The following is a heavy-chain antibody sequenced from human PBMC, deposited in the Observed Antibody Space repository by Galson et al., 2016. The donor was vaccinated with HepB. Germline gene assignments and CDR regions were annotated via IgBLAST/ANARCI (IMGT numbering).Heavy chain of an antibody. CDR3: ARAYDFRRGGRSYFYAFDV. Sequence: SLRLPCAASGFIFSDYSMSWIRQAPGKGLEWISYIGGTGTSVFYADSVKGRFIISRDNAQNSLSLQMNNLRADDTAVYYCARAYDFRRGGRSYFYAFDVWGQGTTVIVSS. J-gene: IGHJ6*02. D-gene: IGHD3-3*01. V-gene: IGHV3-11*01. CDR2: IGGTGTSV. CDR1: GFIFSDYS.